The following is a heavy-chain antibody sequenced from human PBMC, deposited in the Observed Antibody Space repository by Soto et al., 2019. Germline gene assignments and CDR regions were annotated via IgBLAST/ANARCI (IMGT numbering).Heavy chain of an antibody. D-gene: IGHD6-19*01. V-gene: IGHV1-24*01. Sequence: GASVKVSCKASGYTLTELSMHWVRQAPGKGLEWMGGFDPEDGETIYAQKFQGRVTMTEDTSTDTAYMELSSLRSEDTAVYYCATTRGVSGWYPHAFDIWGQGTMVTVSS. CDR1: GYTLTELS. CDR3: ATTRGVSGWYPHAFDI. CDR2: FDPEDGET. J-gene: IGHJ3*02.